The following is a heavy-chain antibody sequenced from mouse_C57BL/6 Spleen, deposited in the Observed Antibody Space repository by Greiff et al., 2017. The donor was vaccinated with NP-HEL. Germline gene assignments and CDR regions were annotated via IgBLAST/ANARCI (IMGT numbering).Heavy chain of an antibody. CDR1: GYAFSSSW. Sequence: QVQLQQSGPELVKPGASVKISCKASGYAFSSSWMNWVKQRPGKGLEWIGRIYPGDGDTNYNGKFKGKATLTADKSSSTAYMQLSSLTSEDSAVYFCARGGDGYSYWYFDVWGTGTTVTVSS. D-gene: IGHD2-3*01. V-gene: IGHV1-82*01. CDR3: ARGGDGYSYWYFDV. J-gene: IGHJ1*03. CDR2: IYPGDGDT.